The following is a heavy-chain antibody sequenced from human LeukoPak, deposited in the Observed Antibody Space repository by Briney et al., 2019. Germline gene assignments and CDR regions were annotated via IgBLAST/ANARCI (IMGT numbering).Heavy chain of an antibody. CDR1: GGSITSGSYF. D-gene: IGHD1-1*01. CDR3: ARVKLERQGNYFDY. V-gene: IGHV4-61*02. J-gene: IGHJ4*02. Sequence: SQTLSLTCTVSGGSITSGSYFWSWIRQPAGKELEWIGRVYKSGNTKYNPSLKSRVTLSVDTSKSQFSLKLSSVTAADTAVYYCARVKLERQGNYFDYWGQGTLVTVSS. CDR2: VYKSGNT.